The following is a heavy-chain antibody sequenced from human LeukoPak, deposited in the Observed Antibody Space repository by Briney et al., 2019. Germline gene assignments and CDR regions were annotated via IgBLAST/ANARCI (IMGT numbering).Heavy chain of an antibody. CDR2: SSGSGGST. Sequence: GGSLRLSCAASGFTFSSYAMSWVRQAPGKGLEWVSASSGSGGSTYYADSVKGRFTISRDNSKNTLYLQMDSLRGEDTAVYYCAKDNRYSSSSHGIDYWGQGTLVTVSS. V-gene: IGHV3-23*01. D-gene: IGHD6-6*01. CDR3: AKDNRYSSSSHGIDY. J-gene: IGHJ4*02. CDR1: GFTFSSYA.